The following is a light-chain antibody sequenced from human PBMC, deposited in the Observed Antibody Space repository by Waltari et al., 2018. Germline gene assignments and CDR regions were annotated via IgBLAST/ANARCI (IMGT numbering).Light chain of an antibody. CDR2: QDD. Sequence: SYELTQPPSVSVSPGQTASITCSGDKLGEKYASWYQQKPGQSPVLVIYQDDKRPPRIPGRFSGSTSGNTATLTISGTQSLDEADYYCQTWDSSTVVFGGATKLTVL. J-gene: IGLJ2*01. V-gene: IGLV3-1*01. CDR1: KLGEKY. CDR3: QTWDSSTVV.